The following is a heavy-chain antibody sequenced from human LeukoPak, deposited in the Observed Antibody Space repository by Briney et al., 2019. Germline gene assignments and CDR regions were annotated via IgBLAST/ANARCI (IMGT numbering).Heavy chain of an antibody. CDR2: IKSKTDGGTT. CDR3: TTSRGYGDSDAFDI. Sequence: GGSLRLSCAASGFTFSNAWMSWVRQAPGKGLEWVGRIKSKTDGGTTDYAAPVKGRFTISRDDSKNTLYLQMNSLKTEDTAVYYCTTSRGYGDSDAFDIWGQGTMVTVSS. D-gene: IGHD4-17*01. CDR1: GFTFSNAW. V-gene: IGHV3-15*01. J-gene: IGHJ3*02.